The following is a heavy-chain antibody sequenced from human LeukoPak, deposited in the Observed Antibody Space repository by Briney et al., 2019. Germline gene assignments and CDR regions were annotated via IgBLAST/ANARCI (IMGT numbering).Heavy chain of an antibody. V-gene: IGHV1-3*01. D-gene: IGHD2-15*01. CDR3: ATGMVAANHHYFDY. Sequence: ASVKVSCKASGYTFTSYAMHWVRQAPGQRLEWMGWINAGNGNTKYSQKFQGRVTITRDTSASTAYMELSSLRSEDTAVYYCATGMVAANHHYFDYWGQGTLVTVSS. CDR1: GYTFTSYA. J-gene: IGHJ4*02. CDR2: INAGNGNT.